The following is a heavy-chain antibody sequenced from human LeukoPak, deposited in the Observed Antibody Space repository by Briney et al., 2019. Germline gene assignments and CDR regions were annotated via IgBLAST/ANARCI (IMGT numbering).Heavy chain of an antibody. CDR3: ARGYCRSTSCHEPPLYGMDV. J-gene: IGHJ6*02. CDR1: GYTFTTYG. V-gene: IGHV1-18*01. D-gene: IGHD2-2*01. Sequence: GASVKVSCKASGYTFTTYGISWVRQAPGQGLEWMGWISTYSGNTNYAQQLQGRVTMTSDTSTSTVYMELRSLRSDDTAVYYCARGYCRSTSCHEPPLYGMDVWGQGTTVTVS. CDR2: ISTYSGNT.